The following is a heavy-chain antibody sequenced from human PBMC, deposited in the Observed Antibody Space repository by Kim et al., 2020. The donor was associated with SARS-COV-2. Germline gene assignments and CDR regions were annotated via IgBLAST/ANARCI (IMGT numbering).Heavy chain of an antibody. Sequence: SETLSLTCAVYGGSFSGYYWSWIRQSPGKGLEWIGEINHSGSTNYNPSLKSRVTISVDTSKNQFSLKLSSVTAADTAVYYCARGHGSGSYYNGIFDYWGQGTLVTVSS. D-gene: IGHD3-10*01. J-gene: IGHJ4*02. V-gene: IGHV4-34*01. CDR2: INHSGST. CDR1: GGSFSGYY. CDR3: ARGHGSGSYYNGIFDY.